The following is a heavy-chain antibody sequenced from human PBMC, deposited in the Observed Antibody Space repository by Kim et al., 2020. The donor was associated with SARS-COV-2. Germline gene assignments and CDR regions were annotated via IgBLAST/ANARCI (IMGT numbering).Heavy chain of an antibody. V-gene: IGHV4-61*01. J-gene: IGHJ5*02. CDR3: ARGIGYCSGGSCYVHWFDP. Sequence: SETLSLTCTVSGGSVSSGSYYWSWIRQPPGKGLEWIGYIYYSGSTNYNPSLKSRVTISVDTSKNQFSLKLTSVTAADTAVYYCARGIGYCSGGSCYVHWFDPWGQGTLVTVSS. CDR1: GGSVSSGSYY. CDR2: IYYSGST. D-gene: IGHD2-15*01.